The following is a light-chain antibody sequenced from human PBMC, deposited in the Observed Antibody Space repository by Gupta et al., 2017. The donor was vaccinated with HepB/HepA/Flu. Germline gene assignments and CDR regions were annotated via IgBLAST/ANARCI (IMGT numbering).Light chain of an antibody. CDR2: DAS. V-gene: IGKV1-33*01. CDR3: QQDANLPRT. J-gene: IGKJ1*01. CDR1: QDISNY. Sequence: DIQMTHSPSSLSASVGDRVTITCQASQDISNYLNWYQQKPVKAPKLLIYDASNFETGVPSRFSGSGSGTDFTFTISSLHPEDLATYYSQQDANLPRTFDQGTKVEIK.